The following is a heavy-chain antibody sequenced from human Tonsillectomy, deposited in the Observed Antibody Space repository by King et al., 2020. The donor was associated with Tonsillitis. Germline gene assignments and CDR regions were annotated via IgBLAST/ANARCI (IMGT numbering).Heavy chain of an antibody. D-gene: IGHD5-24*01. CDR1: GFTVSSNY. Sequence: VQLVESGGGLIQPGGSLRLSCAASGFTVSSNYMSWVRQAPGKGLEWVSVIYSGGSTYYADSVKGRFTISRDNSKNTLYLQMNSLRADDTAVFYCARGWLQFCFDYWGQGTLVTVSS. J-gene: IGHJ4*02. CDR3: ARGWLQFCFDY. CDR2: IYSGGST. V-gene: IGHV3-53*01.